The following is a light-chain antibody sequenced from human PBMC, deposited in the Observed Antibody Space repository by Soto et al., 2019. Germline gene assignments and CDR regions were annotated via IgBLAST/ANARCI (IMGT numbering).Light chain of an antibody. Sequence: EIVLRQSPGTLSLSPGERATLSCRASRSISSTYLAWYQQKPGQAPRLLIDGASSRATGIPDRFSGSGSGTDFTLTISRLEPEDFAVYYCQQYGGSPPYTFGQGTKLEIK. CDR1: RSISSTY. CDR3: QQYGGSPPYT. J-gene: IGKJ2*01. V-gene: IGKV3-20*01. CDR2: GAS.